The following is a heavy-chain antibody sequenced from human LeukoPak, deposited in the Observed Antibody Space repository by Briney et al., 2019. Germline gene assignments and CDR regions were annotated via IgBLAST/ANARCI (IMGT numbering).Heavy chain of an antibody. Sequence: SETLSLTCTVSGDSINNYYWSWIRQPAGKGLEWIGRIYTSGSTNYNPSLKSRVTMSVDTSKNQFSLKLSSVTAADTAVYYCARASLVRGAPDYYFDYWGQGTLVTVSS. V-gene: IGHV4-4*07. CDR2: IYTSGST. J-gene: IGHJ4*02. CDR1: GDSINNYY. CDR3: ARASLVRGAPDYYFDY. D-gene: IGHD3-10*01.